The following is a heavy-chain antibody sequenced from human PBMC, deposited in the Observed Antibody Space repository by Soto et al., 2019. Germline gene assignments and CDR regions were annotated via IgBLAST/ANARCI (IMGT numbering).Heavy chain of an antibody. Sequence: ASVKVSCKASGYTFTSYYMHWVRQAPGQGLEWMGIINPSGGSTSYAQKFQGRVTMTRDTSTSTVYMELSSLRSEHTAVYYCARERSSSFYYYGMDVWGQGTTVTVSS. J-gene: IGHJ6*02. V-gene: IGHV1-46*01. D-gene: IGHD6-6*01. CDR1: GYTFTSYY. CDR2: INPSGGST. CDR3: ARERSSSFYYYGMDV.